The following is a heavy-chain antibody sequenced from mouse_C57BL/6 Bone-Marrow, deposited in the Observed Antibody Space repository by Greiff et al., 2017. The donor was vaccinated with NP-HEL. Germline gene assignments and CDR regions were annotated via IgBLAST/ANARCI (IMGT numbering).Heavy chain of an antibody. Sequence: EVKLQESGAELVRPGASVKLSCTASGFNIKDDYMHWVKQRPEQGLEWIGWIDPENGDTEYASKFQGKATITADTSSNTAYLQLSSLTSEDTAVYYCTFYGNYGFDYWGQGTTRTVSS. J-gene: IGHJ2*01. V-gene: IGHV14-4*01. CDR3: TFYGNYGFDY. D-gene: IGHD2-1*01. CDR1: GFNIKDDY. CDR2: IDPENGDT.